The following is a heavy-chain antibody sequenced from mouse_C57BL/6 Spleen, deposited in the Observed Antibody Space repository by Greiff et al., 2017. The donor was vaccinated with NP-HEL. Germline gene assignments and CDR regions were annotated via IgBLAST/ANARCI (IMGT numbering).Heavy chain of an antibody. Sequence: VKLQESGPELVKPGASVKISCKASGYAFSSSWMNWVKQRPGKGLEWIGRIYPGDGDTNYNGKFKGKATLTADKSSSTAYMQLSSLTSEDSAVYFCASGGWDAMDYWGQGTSVTVSS. CDR3: ASGGWDAMDY. D-gene: IGHD1-1*02. V-gene: IGHV1-82*01. CDR2: IYPGDGDT. J-gene: IGHJ4*01. CDR1: GYAFSSSW.